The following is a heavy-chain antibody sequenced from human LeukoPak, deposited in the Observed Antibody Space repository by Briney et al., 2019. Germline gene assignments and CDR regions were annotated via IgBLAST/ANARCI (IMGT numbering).Heavy chain of an antibody. CDR1: GLTFSSYA. V-gene: IGHV3-30*04. CDR2: ISYDGSNK. J-gene: IGHJ4*02. D-gene: IGHD2-2*02. CDR3: ARAQGYCSSTSCYTANYFDY. Sequence: GGSLRLSCAASGLTFSSYAMHWVRQAPGKGLEWVAVISYDGSNKYYADSVKGRFTTSRDNSKNTLYLQMNSLRAEDTAVYYCARAQGYCSSTSCYTANYFDYWGQGTLVTVSS.